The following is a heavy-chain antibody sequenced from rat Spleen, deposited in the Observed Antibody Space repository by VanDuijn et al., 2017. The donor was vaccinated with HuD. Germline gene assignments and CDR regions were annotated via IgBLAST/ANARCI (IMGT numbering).Heavy chain of an antibody. CDR3: TRVAYYDGSYYYGWFAY. V-gene: IGHV2-15*01. Sequence: QVQLKESGPGLVQPSQTLSLTCTVSGFSLTSYHVSWVRQPPGKSLVWMGTIWAGGGTNYNSAVQSRMSISRDTSKSQVFLKMNSLQTEDTAIYFCTRVAYYDGSYYYGWFAYWGQGTLVTVSS. CDR2: IWAGGGT. CDR1: GFSLTSYH. D-gene: IGHD1-12*02. J-gene: IGHJ3*01.